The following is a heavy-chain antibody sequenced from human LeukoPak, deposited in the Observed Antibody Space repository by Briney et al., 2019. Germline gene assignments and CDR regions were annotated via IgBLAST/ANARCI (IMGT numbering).Heavy chain of an antibody. CDR2: IIPIFGTA. D-gene: IGHD3-22*01. CDR1: GGTFSSYA. J-gene: IGHJ5*02. Sequence: ASVKVSCKASGGTFSSYAISWVRQAPGQGLEWMGGIIPIFGTANYAQKFQGRVTITADKSTSTAYMELSSLRSEDTAVYYCARDLKNYYDSNGPLGLFDPWGQGTLVTVSS. V-gene: IGHV1-69*06. CDR3: ARDLKNYYDSNGPLGLFDP.